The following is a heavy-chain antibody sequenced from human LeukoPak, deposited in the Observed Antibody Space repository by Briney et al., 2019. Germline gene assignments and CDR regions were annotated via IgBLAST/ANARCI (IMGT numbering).Heavy chain of an antibody. D-gene: IGHD3-22*01. Sequence: EASVKVSCKASGYTFTSYAMHWVRQAPGQRLEWMGWINAGNGNTKYSQKFQGRVTITRDTSASTAYMELSSLRSEDTAVYYCARPRRRVDYYDSSEYFQHWGQGTLVTVSS. CDR1: GYTFTSYA. CDR3: ARPRRRVDYYDSSEYFQH. CDR2: INAGNGNT. V-gene: IGHV1-3*01. J-gene: IGHJ1*01.